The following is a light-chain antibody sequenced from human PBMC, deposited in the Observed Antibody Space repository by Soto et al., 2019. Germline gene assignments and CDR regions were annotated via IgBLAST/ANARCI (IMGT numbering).Light chain of an antibody. V-gene: IGKV3-20*01. CDR1: QTIRTAS. Sequence: DIVLTQSPGTLSLSPGERATLSCRASQTIRTASLAWYQQKPGQAPRLLIYGVSSRATGIPDRFSGSGSGTDFTLTISRLEPEDFAVYFCQQYGSSPFTFGPGTKVDI. CDR2: GVS. CDR3: QQYGSSPFT. J-gene: IGKJ3*01.